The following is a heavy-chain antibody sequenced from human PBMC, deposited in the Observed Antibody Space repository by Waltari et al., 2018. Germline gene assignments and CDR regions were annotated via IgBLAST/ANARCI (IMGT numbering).Heavy chain of an antibody. J-gene: IGHJ5*02. CDR3: VRATLVGASTRAGLDP. CDR2: TNGDGSST. D-gene: IGHD1-26*01. V-gene: IGHV3-74*01. CDR1: GFPFSSYG. Sequence: DVQLVESGGGLVQPGGSLRLSRRASGFPFSSYGIRWVLQRPGKGLGWVSRTNGDGSSTSYADSVKGRFTLSRDNAKNTLYLQMNSLRVEDTAVYYCVRATLVGASTRAGLDPWGQGTLVTVSS.